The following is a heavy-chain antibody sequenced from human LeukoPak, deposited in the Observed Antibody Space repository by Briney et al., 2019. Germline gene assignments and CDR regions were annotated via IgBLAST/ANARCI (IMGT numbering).Heavy chain of an antibody. CDR3: ARNYYDNSGYKYAFDH. CDR1: GGSISSYY. D-gene: IGHD3-22*01. Sequence: PSETLSLTCTVSGGSISSYYWSWIRQPAGKGLDWIGRIYTSGNTNYNPSLKSRVTMSVDTSKNQFSLKLSSVTAADTAVYYCARNYYDNSGYKYAFDHWGQGTLVTVSS. CDR2: IYTSGNT. J-gene: IGHJ4*02. V-gene: IGHV4-4*07.